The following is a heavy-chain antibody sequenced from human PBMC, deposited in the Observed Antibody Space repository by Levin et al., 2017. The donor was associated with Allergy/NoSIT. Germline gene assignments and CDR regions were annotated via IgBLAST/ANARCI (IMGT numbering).Heavy chain of an antibody. CDR3: ASSSGDHAFDI. CDR1: GGSVSSYH. V-gene: IGHV4-59*02. CDR2: IFYSGST. Sequence: SETLSLTCTVSGGSVSSYHWSWIRQPPGKGLEWIGYIFYSGSTNYNPSLKSRVTISVDTSKSQFSLKLSSVTAADTAVYYWASSSGDHAFDIWGPGTMFTVSS. D-gene: IGHD7-27*01. J-gene: IGHJ3*02.